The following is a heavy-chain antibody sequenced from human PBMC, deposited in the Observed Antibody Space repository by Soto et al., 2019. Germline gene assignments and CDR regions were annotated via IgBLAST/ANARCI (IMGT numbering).Heavy chain of an antibody. V-gene: IGHV3-33*01. Sequence: QVQLVESGGGVVQPGRSLRLSCAASGFTFSSYGMHWVRQAPGKGLEWVAVIWYDGSNKYYADSVKGRFTISRDNSKNTLYLQMNSRRAEDMAVYYYARVDRGAFDIWGQGTMVTVSS. J-gene: IGHJ3*02. CDR3: ARVDRGAFDI. CDR2: IWYDGSNK. D-gene: IGHD3-10*01. CDR1: GFTFSSYG.